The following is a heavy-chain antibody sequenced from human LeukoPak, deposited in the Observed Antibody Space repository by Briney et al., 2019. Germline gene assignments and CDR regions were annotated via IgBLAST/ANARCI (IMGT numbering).Heavy chain of an antibody. J-gene: IGHJ2*01. CDR2: TYYSGSP. CDR1: GGSITTSSYY. D-gene: IGHD2/OR15-2a*01. V-gene: IGHV4-39*01. Sequence: SETLSLTCTVSGGSITTSSYYWGWIRQPPGKGLGWIGITYYSGSPYYNPSLKGRVTISVDTSKNQFSLKLSSVTAADTAVYYCARAFRARYFDLWGRGTLVTVSS. CDR3: ARAFRARYFDL.